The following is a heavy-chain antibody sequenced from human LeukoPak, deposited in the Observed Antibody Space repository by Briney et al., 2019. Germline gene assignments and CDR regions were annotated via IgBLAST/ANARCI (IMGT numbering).Heavy chain of an antibody. J-gene: IGHJ3*02. CDR1: GFTFSSYA. V-gene: IGHV3-9*01. Sequence: GGSLRLSCAASGFTFSSYAMSWVRQAPGKGLEWVSGISWNSGSIGYADSVKGRFTISRDNAKNSLYLQMNSLRAEDTALYYCAKAQERYYDILTGRGAFDIWGQGTTVTVSS. D-gene: IGHD3-9*01. CDR2: ISWNSGSI. CDR3: AKAQERYYDILTGRGAFDI.